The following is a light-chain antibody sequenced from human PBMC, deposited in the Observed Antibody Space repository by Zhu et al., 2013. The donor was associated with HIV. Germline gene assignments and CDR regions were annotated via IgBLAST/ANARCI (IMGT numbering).Light chain of an antibody. Sequence: EIVLTQSPGTVSLSPGQRGTLSCGASQTLNGNYLAWYQIKPGQGPRLLMYDASNRATGIPARFSGSGSGTDFTLTISSLQSEDFAVYYCQQYYAWPPLTFGGGPKVETK. V-gene: IGKV3-20*01. CDR2: DAS. CDR1: QTLNGNY. J-gene: IGKJ4*01. CDR3: QQYYAWPPLT.